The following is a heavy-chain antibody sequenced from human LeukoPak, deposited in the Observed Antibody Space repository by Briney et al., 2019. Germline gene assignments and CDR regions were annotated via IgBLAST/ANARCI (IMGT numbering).Heavy chain of an antibody. CDR3: AREDYDSSGPPFDY. CDR2: IKQDGSEK. CDR1: GFTFSSYW. V-gene: IGHV3-7*01. Sequence: GGSLRLSCVASGFTFSSYWMSWVRQAPGKGLEWVANIKQDGSEKYYVDSVKGRFTISRDNAKNSLYLQMNSLRAEDTAVYYCAREDYDSSGPPFDYWGQGTLVTVSS. D-gene: IGHD3-22*01. J-gene: IGHJ4*02.